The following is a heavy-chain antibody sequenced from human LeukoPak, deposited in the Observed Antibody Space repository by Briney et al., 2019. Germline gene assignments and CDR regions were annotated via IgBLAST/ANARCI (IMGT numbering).Heavy chain of an antibody. V-gene: IGHV3-48*01. CDR3: ARVRRTVATPDY. CDR1: GFTFSSYS. CDR2: ITSSSSPI. Sequence: PGGSLRLSCAASGFTFSSYSMNWVRQAPGKGLEWVSYITSSSSPIYYADSVKGRFTISRDNAKNSLYLQMNSLRAEDTAVYYCARVRRTVATPDYWGQGTLVTVSS. J-gene: IGHJ4*02. D-gene: IGHD4-17*01.